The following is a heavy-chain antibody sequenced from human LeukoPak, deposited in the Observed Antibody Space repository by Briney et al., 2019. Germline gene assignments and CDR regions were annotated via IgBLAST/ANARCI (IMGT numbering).Heavy chain of an antibody. Sequence: SETLSLTCPVSGGSISSYYWSWIRQPPGKGLEWIGYIYYSGSTNYNPSLKSRVTISVDTSKNQFSLKLSSVTAADTAVYYCARDLQAVAGIYAFDIWGQGTMVTVSS. J-gene: IGHJ3*02. D-gene: IGHD6-19*01. V-gene: IGHV4-59*12. CDR1: GGSISSYY. CDR3: ARDLQAVAGIYAFDI. CDR2: IYYSGST.